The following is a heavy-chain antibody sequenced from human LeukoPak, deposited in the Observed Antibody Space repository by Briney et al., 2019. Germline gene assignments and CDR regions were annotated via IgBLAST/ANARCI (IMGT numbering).Heavy chain of an antibody. J-gene: IGHJ4*02. Sequence: SETLSLTCTVSGGSISNKYWSWIRQPPGKGLEWIGYIYYSGSTYYNPSLKSRVTISVDTSKNQFSLKLSSVTAADTAVYYCARFDGSGTHPFDYWGQGTLVTVSS. CDR3: ARFDGSGTHPFDY. CDR2: IYYSGST. V-gene: IGHV4-59*12. CDR1: GGSISNKY. D-gene: IGHD3-10*01.